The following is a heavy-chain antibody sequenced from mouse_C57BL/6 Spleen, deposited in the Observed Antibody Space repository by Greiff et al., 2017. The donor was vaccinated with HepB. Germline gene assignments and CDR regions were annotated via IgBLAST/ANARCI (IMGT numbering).Heavy chain of an antibody. Sequence: EVKLMESGGGLVKPGGSLKLSCAASGFTFSSYAMSWVRQTPEKRLEWVATISDGGSYTYYPDNVKGRFTIFRDNAKNNLYLQMSHLKSEDTAMYYCARSTMAVYYFDYWGQGTTLTVSS. CDR1: GFTFSSYA. D-gene: IGHD2-1*01. V-gene: IGHV5-4*03. J-gene: IGHJ2*01. CDR2: ISDGGSYT. CDR3: ARSTMAVYYFDY.